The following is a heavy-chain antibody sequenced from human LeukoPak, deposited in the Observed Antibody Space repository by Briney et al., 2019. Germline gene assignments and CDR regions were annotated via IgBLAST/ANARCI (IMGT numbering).Heavy chain of an antibody. CDR1: GFTFSNAW. CDR2: IKSRTDGETT. J-gene: IGHJ4*02. Sequence: GGSLRLSCAASGFTFSNAWMSWVRQAPGKGLEWVGRIKSRTDGETTDYAAPVKGRVTISRDDSRNTVYLEMNNLKTDDTAMYYCTTAGWYGAVDFWGQGTLVAVSS. V-gene: IGHV3-15*01. D-gene: IGHD6-19*01. CDR3: TTAGWYGAVDF.